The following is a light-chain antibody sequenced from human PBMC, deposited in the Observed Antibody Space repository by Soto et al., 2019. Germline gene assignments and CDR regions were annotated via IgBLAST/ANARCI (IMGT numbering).Light chain of an antibody. Sequence: SYELTQPPSVSVSPGQTASITCSGDKLGDKYACWYQQKPGQSPVLVIYQDSKRPSGIPERFSGSNSGNTATLTISGTQAMDEANYYCQSYDNSLSGSRVFGGGTKLTVL. V-gene: IGLV3-1*01. CDR3: QSYDNSLSGSRV. CDR2: QDS. CDR1: KLGDKY. J-gene: IGLJ3*02.